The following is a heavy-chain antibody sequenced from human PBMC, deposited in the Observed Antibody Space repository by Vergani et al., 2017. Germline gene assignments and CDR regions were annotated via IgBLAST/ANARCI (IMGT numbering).Heavy chain of an antibody. CDR2: IYYSGST. CDR1: GGSISSGGYY. V-gene: IGHV4-31*03. Sequence: QVQLQESGPGLVKPSQTLSLTCTVSGGSISSGGYYWSWIRQHPGKGLEWIGYIYYSGSTYYNPSLKSRVSISIDTSKNQFSLKLSSVTAADTAIYYCARDQDDYDILTGYRYWYFDLWGRGTLVTVSS. J-gene: IGHJ2*01. CDR3: ARDQDDYDILTGYRYWYFDL. D-gene: IGHD3-9*01.